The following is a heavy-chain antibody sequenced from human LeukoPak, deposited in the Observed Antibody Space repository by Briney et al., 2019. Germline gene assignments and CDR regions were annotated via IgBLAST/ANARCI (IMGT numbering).Heavy chain of an antibody. J-gene: IGHJ4*02. V-gene: IGHV3-23*01. CDR3: AKESGYSSGWHEY. D-gene: IGHD6-19*01. CDR1: GFTFSSYA. CDR2: ISSSGGST. Sequence: GGSLRLSCAASGFTFSSYAMTWVRQAPGKGLEWVSVISSSGGSTYFADSVKGRFTISRDNSKNTLYLQMKTLRAEDTAVYYCAKESGYSSGWHEYWGLGTLVTVSS.